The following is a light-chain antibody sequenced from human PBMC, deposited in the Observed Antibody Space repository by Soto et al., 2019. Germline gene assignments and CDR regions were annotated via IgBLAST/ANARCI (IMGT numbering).Light chain of an antibody. V-gene: IGLV2-14*01. J-gene: IGLJ1*01. CDR3: CSYAGSSTFSV. CDR2: EVS. CDR1: SSDVGGYNY. Sequence: QSALTQPASVSGSPGQSITISCTGTSSDVGGYNYVSWYQQHPGKAPKLMIYEVSNRPSGVSNRFSGSKSGNTASLTISGLQAEDEADYYCCSYAGSSTFSVFGTGTKLTVL.